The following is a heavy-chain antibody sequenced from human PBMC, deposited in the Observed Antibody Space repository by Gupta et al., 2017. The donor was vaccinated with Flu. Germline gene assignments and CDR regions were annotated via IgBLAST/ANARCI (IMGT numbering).Heavy chain of an antibody. V-gene: IGHV4-59*02. CDR2: IYHSGTT. CDR1: GVSVNSYY. J-gene: IGHJ1*01. CDR3: GXGSSSSWFSFVDE. Sequence: QVQLQESGPGLVKPSETLSLTCTVSGVSVNSYYWSWIRQPPGKGLEWLGYIYHSGTTNYNPSLKSRVSISMDPSKDQFFLTLTSVTAAXTXIYYCGXGSSSSWFSFVDEWGQGTLVTVSS. D-gene: IGHD6-13*01.